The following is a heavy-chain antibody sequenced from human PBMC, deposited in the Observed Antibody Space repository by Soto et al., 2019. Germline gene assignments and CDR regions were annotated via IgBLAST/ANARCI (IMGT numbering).Heavy chain of an antibody. D-gene: IGHD3-10*01. CDR2: IYYSGST. CDR3: ARVGITMVRGVIITGHDYYYYYMDV. V-gene: IGHV4-31*03. J-gene: IGHJ6*03. Sequence: PSETLSLTCTVSGGSISSGGYYWSWIRQHPGKGLEWIGYIYYSGSTYYNPSLKSRVTISVDTSKNQFSLKLSSVTAADTAVYYCARVGITMVRGVIITGHDYYYYYMDVWGKGTTVTVSS. CDR1: GGSISSGGYY.